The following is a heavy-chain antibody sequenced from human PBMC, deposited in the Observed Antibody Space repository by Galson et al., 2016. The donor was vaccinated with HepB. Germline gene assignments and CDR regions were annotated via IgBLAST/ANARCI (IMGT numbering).Heavy chain of an antibody. Sequence: TLSLTCTVSGDSINTNDYSWSWIRQHPEKGLEWLGYIFYSGDTSYNPSLGGRVTISIDTSRSQFYLRLNSVTAADTAVYFCARAYDVWSAPLDFWGQGTLVAVSS. D-gene: IGHD3-3*01. CDR3: ARAYDVWSAPLDF. V-gene: IGHV4-31*03. J-gene: IGHJ4*02. CDR2: IFYSGDT. CDR1: GDSINTNDYS.